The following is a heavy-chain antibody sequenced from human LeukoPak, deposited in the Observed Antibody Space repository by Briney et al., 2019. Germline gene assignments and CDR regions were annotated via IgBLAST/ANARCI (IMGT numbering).Heavy chain of an antibody. Sequence: GGSLRLSCAASGFTFSSYAMSWVRQAPGKGLEWISAISGSGGSTYYADSVKGRFTISRDNSKNTLYLQMNSLRAEDTAVYYCAKDSVLLWFGELLPTLDYWGLGTLVTVSS. J-gene: IGHJ4*02. CDR3: AKDSVLLWFGELLPTLDY. D-gene: IGHD3-10*01. CDR1: GFTFSSYA. V-gene: IGHV3-23*01. CDR2: ISGSGGST.